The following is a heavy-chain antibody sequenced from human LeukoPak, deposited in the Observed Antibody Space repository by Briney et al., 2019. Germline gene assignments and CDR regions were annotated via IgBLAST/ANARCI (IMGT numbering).Heavy chain of an antibody. CDR1: GYIFTDYY. J-gene: IGHJ4*02. Sequence: ASVKVSCKTSGYIFTDYYIHWVRQAPGQGLEWMGRIIPILGIANYAQKFQGRVTITADKSTSTAYMELSSLRSEDTAVYYCARWEYDILTGYYKRYFDYWGQGTLVTVSS. D-gene: IGHD3-9*01. CDR2: IIPILGIA. V-gene: IGHV1-69*02. CDR3: ARWEYDILTGYYKRYFDY.